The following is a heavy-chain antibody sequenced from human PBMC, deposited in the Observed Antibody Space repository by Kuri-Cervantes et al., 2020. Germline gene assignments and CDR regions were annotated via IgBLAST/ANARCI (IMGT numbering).Heavy chain of an antibody. V-gene: IGHV3-33*08. CDR3: ARDDRIAVAGLHYYYYYGMDV. D-gene: IGHD6-19*01. Sequence: LMISCAASGCTFSSYGMHWVRQAPGKGLEWVAVIWYDGSNKYYADSVKGRFTISRDNSKNTLYLQMNSLRAEDTAVYYCARDDRIAVAGLHYYYYYGMDVWGQGTTVTVSS. CDR2: IWYDGSNK. J-gene: IGHJ6*02. CDR1: GCTFSSYG.